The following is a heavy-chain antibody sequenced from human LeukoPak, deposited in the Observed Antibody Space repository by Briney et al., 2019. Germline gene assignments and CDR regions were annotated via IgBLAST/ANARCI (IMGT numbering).Heavy chain of an antibody. Sequence: SETLSLTCAVSGYSISSGYYWGWIRQPPGKGLEWIGSIYYSGSTYYNPSLKSRVTISVDTSKNQFSLKLSSVTAADTAVYYCAGEYYYDSSGYFDYWGQGTLVTVSS. J-gene: IGHJ4*02. CDR3: AGEYYYDSSGYFDY. V-gene: IGHV4-38-2*02. D-gene: IGHD3-22*01. CDR2: IYYSGST. CDR1: GYSISSGYY.